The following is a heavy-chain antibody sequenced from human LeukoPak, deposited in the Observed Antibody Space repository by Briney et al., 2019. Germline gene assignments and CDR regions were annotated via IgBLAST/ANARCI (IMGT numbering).Heavy chain of an antibody. Sequence: GASVKVSCKASRYIFTTYYLHWVRQAPGQGLEWMGGIIPIFGTANYAQKFQGRVTITADESTSTAYMELSSLRSEDTAVYYCARDWGYSSSWYWFDPWGQGTLVTVSS. V-gene: IGHV1-69*13. CDR3: ARDWGYSSSWYWFDP. D-gene: IGHD6-13*01. CDR2: IIPIFGTA. CDR1: RYIFTTYY. J-gene: IGHJ5*02.